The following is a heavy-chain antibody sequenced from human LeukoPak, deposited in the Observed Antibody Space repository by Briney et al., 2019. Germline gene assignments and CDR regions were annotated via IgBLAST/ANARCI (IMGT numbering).Heavy chain of an antibody. J-gene: IGHJ4*02. CDR2: IYPSDSDT. V-gene: IGHV5-51*01. Sequence: PGESLEISCKGSGYTFTTSWIGWVRQMPGKGLEWMGIIYPSDSDTTYSPSFQGQVTISADKSISTAYLQWSSLRASDTAMYYCARLYGRYFDFWAQGTLVTVSS. D-gene: IGHD2-8*01. CDR3: ARLYGRYFDF. CDR1: GYTFTTSW.